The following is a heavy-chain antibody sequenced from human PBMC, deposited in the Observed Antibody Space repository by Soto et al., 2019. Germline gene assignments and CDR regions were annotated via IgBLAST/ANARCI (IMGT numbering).Heavy chain of an antibody. D-gene: IGHD3-22*01. CDR3: ARGGATYYYDSSGPYGMDV. V-gene: IGHV1-8*01. CDR2: MNPNSANT. CDR1: GYTFTSYD. J-gene: IGHJ6*02. Sequence: ASVKVSCKASGYTFTSYDINWVRQATGQGLEWMGWMNPNSANTGYAQKFQGRVTMTRNTSISTAYMELNSLRAEDTAVYYCARGGATYYYDSSGPYGMDVWGQGTTVTVSS.